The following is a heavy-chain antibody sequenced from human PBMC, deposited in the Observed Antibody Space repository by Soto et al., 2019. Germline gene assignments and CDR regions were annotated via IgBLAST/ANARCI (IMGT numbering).Heavy chain of an antibody. J-gene: IGHJ6*02. Sequence: SVKDSCKASGGTFSSYAIRWVRQAPVQGLEWMGGIIPIFGTANYAQKFQGRVTITADESTSTAYMELSSLRSEDTAVYYCARGDIVLMVYAIPQNYYYYGMDVWGQGTTVTVSS. CDR3: ARGDIVLMVYAIPQNYYYYGMDV. CDR2: IIPIFGTA. CDR1: GGTFSSYA. D-gene: IGHD2-8*01. V-gene: IGHV1-69*01.